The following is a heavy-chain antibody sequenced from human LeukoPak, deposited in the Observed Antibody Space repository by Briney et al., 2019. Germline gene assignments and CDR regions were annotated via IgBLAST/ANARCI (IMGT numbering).Heavy chain of an antibody. CDR2: ISYDGSNK. Sequence: GGSLRLSCAASGFTFSSYAMHWVRQAPGKGLEWVAVISYDGSNKYYADSVKGRFTISRDNSKNTLYLQMNSLRAEDTAVYYCARNVLGELFSWGQGTLVTVSS. V-gene: IGHV3-30*04. CDR1: GFTFSSYA. D-gene: IGHD3-10*01. CDR3: ARNVLGELFS. J-gene: IGHJ4*02.